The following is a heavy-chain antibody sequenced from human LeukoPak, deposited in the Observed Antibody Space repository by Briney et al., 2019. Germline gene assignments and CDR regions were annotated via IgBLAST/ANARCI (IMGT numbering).Heavy chain of an antibody. J-gene: IGHJ5*02. D-gene: IGHD5-24*01. V-gene: IGHV3-53*01. CDR3: ARGKGDGYWGFDP. CDR2: IYSGGST. Sequence: GGSLRLSCAASGFTVSSNYMSWVRQAPGKGLECVSVIYSGGSTYYADSMKGRFTISRDNSKNTLYLQMNSLRAEDTAVYYCARGKGDGYWGFDPWGQGTLVTVSS. CDR1: GFTVSSNY.